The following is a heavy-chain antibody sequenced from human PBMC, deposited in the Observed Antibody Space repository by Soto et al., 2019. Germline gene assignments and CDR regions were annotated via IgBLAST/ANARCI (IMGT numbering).Heavy chain of an antibody. J-gene: IGHJ4*01. CDR3: ARLVVPAAKVLAYGY. Sequence: GASVKVSCKASGYTFASYYMHWVRQAPGQGLEWMGIINPSGGSTIYAPAFQGRLIMTRDTSTSTVYMELSSLRSEDTAVYYCARLVVPAAKVLAYGYWG. CDR1: GYTFASYY. D-gene: IGHD2-2*01. V-gene: IGHV1-46*01. CDR2: INPSGGST.